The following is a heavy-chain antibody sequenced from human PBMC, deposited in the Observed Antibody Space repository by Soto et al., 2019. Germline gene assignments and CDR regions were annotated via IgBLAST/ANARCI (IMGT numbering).Heavy chain of an antibody. J-gene: IGHJ3*01. CDR2: ISDGGELT. CDR1: GFAFSRRG. V-gene: IGHV3-23*01. CDR3: ARGRPVDGDVFDV. Sequence: EVQLLESGRGLVQPGGSLRLSCAASGFAFSRRGMSWVRQAPGKGLEWVSSISDGGELTFYADSVEGRFTISRDDSQSTLYLEMHGLRDEDTALYSCARGRPVDGDVFDVWGQGTMVIVSS.